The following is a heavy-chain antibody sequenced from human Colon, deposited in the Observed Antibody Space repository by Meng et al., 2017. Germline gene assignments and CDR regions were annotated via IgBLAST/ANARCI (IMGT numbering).Heavy chain of an antibody. D-gene: IGHD3-10*01. CDR2: IYHSGST. Sequence: QVTVESSVPGLGKTAAALAPTWALSGDSIRSSNWGSWVRQPPGRGLDWIGEIYHSGSTNYNPSLKNQLSLTVDKSKNQFSLTLHSVTAADTAVYYCARVIYASGNMAHLDCWGQGTLVTVSS. J-gene: IGHJ4*02. V-gene: IGHV4-4*02. CDR1: GDSIRSSNW. CDR3: ARVIYASGNMAHLDC.